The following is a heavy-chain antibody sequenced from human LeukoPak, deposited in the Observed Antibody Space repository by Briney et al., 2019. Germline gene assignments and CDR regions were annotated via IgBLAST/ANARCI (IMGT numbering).Heavy chain of an antibody. CDR2: ISSSSSYI. CDR3: ARDLEDIVVVPAAPLDY. D-gene: IGHD2-2*01. CDR1: GFTFSSYS. Sequence: PRGSLRLSCAASGFTFSSYSMNWVRQAPGKGLEWVSSISSSSSYIYYADSVKGRFTISRDNAKNSLYLQMNSLRAEDTAVYYCARDLEDIVVVPAAPLDYWGQGTLVTVSS. J-gene: IGHJ4*02. V-gene: IGHV3-21*01.